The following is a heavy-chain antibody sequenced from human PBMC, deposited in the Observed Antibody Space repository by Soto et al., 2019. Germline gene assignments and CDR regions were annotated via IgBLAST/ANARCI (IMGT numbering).Heavy chain of an antibody. V-gene: IGHV4-34*01. CDR2: INHSGST. J-gene: IGHJ4*02. Sequence: SETLSLTCAVYGGSFSGYYWSWIRQPPGKGLEWIGEINHSGSTNYNPSLKSRVTISVDTSKNQFSLKLSSVTAADTAVYYCARVYKGRYASYSSSSKGGGYFDYWGQGTLVTVSS. CDR3: ARVYKGRYASYSSSSKGGGYFDY. D-gene: IGHD6-6*01. CDR1: GGSFSGYY.